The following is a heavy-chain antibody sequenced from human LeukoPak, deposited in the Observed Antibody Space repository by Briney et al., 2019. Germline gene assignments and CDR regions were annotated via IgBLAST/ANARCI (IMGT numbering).Heavy chain of an antibody. J-gene: IGHJ4*02. CDR3: ARDSESSSWYEALGDY. D-gene: IGHD6-13*01. CDR2: ISSSSSYI. CDR1: GFTFSSYS. V-gene: IGHV3-21*01. Sequence: GGSLRLSCAASGFTFSSYSMNWVRQAPGKGLEWVSSISSSSSYIYYADSVKGRFTISRDNAKNSLYLQMNSLRAEDTAVYYCARDSESSSWYEALGDYWGQGTLVTVSS.